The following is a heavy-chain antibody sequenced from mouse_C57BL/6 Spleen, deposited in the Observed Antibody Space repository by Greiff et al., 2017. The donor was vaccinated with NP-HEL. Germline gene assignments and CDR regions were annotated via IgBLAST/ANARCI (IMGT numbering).Heavy chain of an antibody. CDR2: IYPRSGNT. CDR3: AEGGYDYSFDY. D-gene: IGHD2-4*01. Sequence: QVQLKESGAELARPGASVKLSCKASGYTFTSYGISWVKQRTGQGLEWIGEIYPRSGNTYYNEKFKGKATLTADKSSSTAYMELRSLTSEDSAVYFCAEGGYDYSFDYWGQGTTLTVSS. CDR1: GYTFTSYG. V-gene: IGHV1-81*01. J-gene: IGHJ2*01.